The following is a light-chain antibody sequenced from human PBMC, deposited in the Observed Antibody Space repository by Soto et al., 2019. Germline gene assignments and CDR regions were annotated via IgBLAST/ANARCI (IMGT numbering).Light chain of an antibody. V-gene: IGKV4-1*01. CDR2: WAS. CDR3: QQYYTTPPT. Sequence: DIVMTQSPDSLAVSLGERATLNCKSSQSVLYSANNKNYLAWYQQKPGQPPKLLIYWASTRESGVPDRFSGSGSGTDSTHTISSLQAEDVAVYFCQQYYTTPPTFGQETKLEIK. J-gene: IGKJ1*01. CDR1: QSVLYSANNKNY.